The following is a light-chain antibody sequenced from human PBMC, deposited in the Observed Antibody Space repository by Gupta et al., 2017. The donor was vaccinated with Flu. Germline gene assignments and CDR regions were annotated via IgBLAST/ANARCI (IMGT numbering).Light chain of an antibody. CDR3: LLSYNDVRV. CDR1: TGAVTSGHY. CDR2: DTS. Sequence: QAVVTQEPSLTVSPGGTVTLTCGSDTGAVTSGHYPYWFQQKPGQAPRTVIFDTSDKHSWTPARFSGSLLGGKAALTLSGAQPEDEADYYCLLSYNDVRVFGGGTKLTVL. J-gene: IGLJ3*02. V-gene: IGLV7-46*01.